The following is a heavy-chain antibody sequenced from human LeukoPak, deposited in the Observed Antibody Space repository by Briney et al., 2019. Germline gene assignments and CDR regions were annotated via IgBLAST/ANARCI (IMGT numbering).Heavy chain of an antibody. Sequence: ASVKVSCKASGYTFTRYYMHWVRQAHGQGLEWMGIINPSGGSTSYAQKFQGRVTMTRDTSTSTVYMELSSLRSEDTAMYYCASDFEYSNGYFDYWGQGTLVTVSS. CDR3: ASDFEYSNGYFDY. CDR2: INPSGGST. J-gene: IGHJ4*02. D-gene: IGHD4-11*01. CDR1: GYTFTRYY. V-gene: IGHV1-46*01.